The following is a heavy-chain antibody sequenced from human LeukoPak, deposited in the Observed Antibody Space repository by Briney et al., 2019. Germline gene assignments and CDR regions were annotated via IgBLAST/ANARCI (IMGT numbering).Heavy chain of an antibody. CDR1: GFIFSSYW. Sequence: GGSRRLSCAASGFIFSSYWMHWVRQDPGKGLEWVSRINSDGSTTTYADSVKGRFTISRDNAKNTLYLQMNILKVEDTAVYYCARDWWFDPWGQGTLVTVSS. CDR2: INSDGSTT. V-gene: IGHV3-74*01. J-gene: IGHJ5*02. CDR3: ARDWWFDP.